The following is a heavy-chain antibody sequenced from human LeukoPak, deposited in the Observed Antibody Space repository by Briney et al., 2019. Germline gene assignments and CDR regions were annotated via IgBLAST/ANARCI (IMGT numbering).Heavy chain of an antibody. J-gene: IGHJ4*02. CDR1: GGSISSYY. Sequence: PSETLSLTCTVSGGSISSYYWSWIRQPAGKGLEWIGRIYTSGSTNYNPSLKSRVTMSVDTSKNQFSLKLSSVTAADTAMYYCARFHNDYGDYVFDYWGQGTLVTVSS. CDR2: IYTSGST. CDR3: ARFHNDYGDYVFDY. D-gene: IGHD4-17*01. V-gene: IGHV4-4*07.